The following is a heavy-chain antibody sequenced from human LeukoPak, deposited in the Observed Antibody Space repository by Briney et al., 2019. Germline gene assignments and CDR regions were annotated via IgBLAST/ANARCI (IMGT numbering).Heavy chain of an antibody. CDR1: GFTFSNYW. J-gene: IGHJ4*02. V-gene: IGHV3-48*03. CDR2: ISSSGSTI. D-gene: IGHD6-13*01. Sequence: GGSLRLTCATSGFTFSNYWMTWVRQAPGKGLEWVSYISSSGSTIYYADSVKGRFTISRDNAKNSLYLQMNSLRAEDTAVYYCARDSGPGYSSTWYDYWGQGTLVTVSS. CDR3: ARDSGPGYSSTWYDY.